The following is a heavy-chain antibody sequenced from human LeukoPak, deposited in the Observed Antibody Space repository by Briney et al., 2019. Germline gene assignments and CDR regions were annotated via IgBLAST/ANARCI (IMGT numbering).Heavy chain of an antibody. Sequence: KPGGSLRLSCAASQFTFNLHAMNWVRQAPGKGLDWVAVMSFDGSHIYYADSVEGRFTISRDNSNNTLFLQMNSLNADDTAVYYCARGGTYYYQYYYMDVWGKGTTVTVSS. CDR3: ARGGTYYYQYYYMDV. D-gene: IGHD3-16*01. CDR2: MSFDGSHI. V-gene: IGHV3-30*01. J-gene: IGHJ6*03. CDR1: QFTFNLHA.